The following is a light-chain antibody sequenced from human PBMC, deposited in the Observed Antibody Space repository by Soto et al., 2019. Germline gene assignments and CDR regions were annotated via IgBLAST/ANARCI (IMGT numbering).Light chain of an antibody. CDR2: AAS. Sequence: DIQMTQSPSYLSASVGDRVTITCRASQSISSYLNWYQQKPGKAPKLLIYAASSLQSWVPSRFSGSGSGTDFTLTISSLQPQEFATYYCQQGYCTPRTWTFAHGAKVDIK. CDR1: QSISSY. J-gene: IGKJ1*01. CDR3: QQGYCTPRTWT. V-gene: IGKV1-39*01.